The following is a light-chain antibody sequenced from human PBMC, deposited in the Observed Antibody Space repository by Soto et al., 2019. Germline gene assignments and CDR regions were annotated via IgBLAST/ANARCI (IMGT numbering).Light chain of an antibody. CDR2: EGS. Sequence: QSALTQPASVSGSPGQSITISCTGTSSDVGSYNLVSWYQQHPGKAPKLMISEGSKRPSGVSNRFSGSKSGNTASLTISGLQAEDEADYYCCSYAGSSTFPYVFGTGTKVTVL. V-gene: IGLV2-23*03. J-gene: IGLJ1*01. CDR3: CSYAGSSTFPYV. CDR1: SSDVGSYNL.